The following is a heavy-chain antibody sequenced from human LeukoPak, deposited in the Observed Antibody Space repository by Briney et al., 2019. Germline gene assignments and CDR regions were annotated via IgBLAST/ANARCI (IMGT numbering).Heavy chain of an antibody. CDR1: GGSLSRYY. CDR3: ARYRYHYGSGGRVYFFDY. V-gene: IGHV4-4*07. Sequence: PSETLSLTCTVSGGSLSRYYGSWIRQPPGKGLEWMGHIYTRGSTNYNPYLKSRVTMSSDTSKNQFSVKLSSVTAADTAVYYCARYRYHYGSGGRVYFFDYWGQGTLVTVSS. D-gene: IGHD3-10*01. CDR2: IYTRGST. J-gene: IGHJ4*02.